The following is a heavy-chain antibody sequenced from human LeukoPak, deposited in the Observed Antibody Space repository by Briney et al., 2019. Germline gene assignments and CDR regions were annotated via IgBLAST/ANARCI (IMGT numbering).Heavy chain of an antibody. J-gene: IGHJ4*02. D-gene: IGHD6-19*01. CDR2: IYSSGST. CDR1: GGSISSSSYY. CDR3: ARDRSGWYGSEY. V-gene: IGHV4-39*07. Sequence: PSETLSLTCTVSGGSISSSSYYWGWIPHPPGQGLAWIGRIYSSGSTNYNPSLKSRVTMSVDTSKNQFFLKLSSVTAADTAVYYCARDRSGWYGSEYWGQGTLVTVSS.